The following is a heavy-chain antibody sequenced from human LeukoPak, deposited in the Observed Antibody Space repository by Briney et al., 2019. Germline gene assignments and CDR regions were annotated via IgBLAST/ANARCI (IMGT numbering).Heavy chain of an antibody. CDR1: GFTVSSNY. D-gene: IGHD3-9*01. J-gene: IGHJ3*02. Sequence: TGGSLRLSCAASGFTVSSNYMSWVRQAPGKGLEWVSVIYSGGSTYYADSVKGRFTISRDNSKNTLYLQMNSLRAEDTAVYYCARVEILTGIDAFDIWGQGTMVTVSS. CDR2: IYSGGST. CDR3: ARVEILTGIDAFDI. V-gene: IGHV3-66*01.